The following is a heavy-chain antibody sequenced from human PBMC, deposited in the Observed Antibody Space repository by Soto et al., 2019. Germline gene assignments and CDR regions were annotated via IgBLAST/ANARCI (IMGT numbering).Heavy chain of an antibody. CDR1: GFTFSSYA. CDR3: ARDRRVLLLFGEFDYYYYGMDV. CDR2: ISYDGSNK. Sequence: QVQLVESGGGVVQPGRSLRLSCAASGFTFSSYAMHWVRQAPGKGLEWVAVISYDGSNKYYADSVKGRFTISRDNSKNTLYLQMNSLRAEDTAVYYCARDRRVLLLFGEFDYYYYGMDVWGQGTTVTVSS. D-gene: IGHD3-10*01. V-gene: IGHV3-30-3*01. J-gene: IGHJ6*02.